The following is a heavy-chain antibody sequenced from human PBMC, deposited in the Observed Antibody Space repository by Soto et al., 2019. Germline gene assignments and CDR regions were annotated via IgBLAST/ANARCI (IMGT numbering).Heavy chain of an antibody. V-gene: IGHV4-59*01. Sequence: SETLSLTCTVSGGSISSYYWSWIRQPPGKGLEWIGYIYYSGSTNYNPSLKSRVTISVDTSKNQFSLKLSSVTAADTAVYYCASQARDFWSGYYFDYWGQGTLVTVSS. J-gene: IGHJ4*02. CDR1: GGSISSYY. CDR2: IYYSGST. CDR3: ASQARDFWSGYYFDY. D-gene: IGHD3-3*01.